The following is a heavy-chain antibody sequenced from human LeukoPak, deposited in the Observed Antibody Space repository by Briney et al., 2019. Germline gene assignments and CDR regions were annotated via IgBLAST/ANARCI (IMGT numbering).Heavy chain of an antibody. CDR2: IYTSGST. CDR1: GGSISSGSYY. J-gene: IGHJ4*02. CDR3: ARSHVRYYFDY. Sequence: SETLSLTCTVSGGSISSGSYYWRWLRQPAGKGLEWIGRIYTSGSTNYNPSLKSRVTISVDTSKNQFSLKLSSVTAADTAVYYCARSHVRYYFDYWGQGTLVTVSS. V-gene: IGHV4-61*02.